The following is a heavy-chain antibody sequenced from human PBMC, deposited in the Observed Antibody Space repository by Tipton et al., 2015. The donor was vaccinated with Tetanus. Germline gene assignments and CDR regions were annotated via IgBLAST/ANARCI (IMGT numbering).Heavy chain of an antibody. CDR2: MNPNTGHA. CDR1: AYAFTSYD. V-gene: IGHV1-8*01. Sequence: QLVQSGPEVKKPGASVKVSCKAFAYAFTSYDLNWVRQATGQGLEWLGYMNPNTGHAGYAQKFQGRVTMTSNISITTAYMELRNLRSDDTAVYYCAGVTAQRTELYFEHWGRGTQVTVSS. D-gene: IGHD2-8*02. J-gene: IGHJ1*01. CDR3: AGVTAQRTELYFEH.